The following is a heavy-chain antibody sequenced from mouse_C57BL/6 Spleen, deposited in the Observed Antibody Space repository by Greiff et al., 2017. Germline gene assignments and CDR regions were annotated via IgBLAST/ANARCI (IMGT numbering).Heavy chain of an antibody. CDR1: GYTFTDYY. CDR3: AREKDGYDDGDGFAY. D-gene: IGHD2-2*01. CDR2: INPNNGGT. Sequence: VQLQQSGPELVKPGASVKISCKASGYTFTDYYMTWVKQSHGKSLEWIGDINPNNGGTSYNQKFQGKATLTVDKSSSTAYMELRSLTSEDAAVYYCAREKDGYDDGDGFAYWGQGTLVTVSA. J-gene: IGHJ3*01. V-gene: IGHV1-26*01.